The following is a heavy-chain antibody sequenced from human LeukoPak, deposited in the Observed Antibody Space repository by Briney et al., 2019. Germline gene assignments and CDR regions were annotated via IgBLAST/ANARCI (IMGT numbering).Heavy chain of an antibody. D-gene: IGHD1-26*01. CDR1: GYTFTTYG. CDR2: ISPYNGNT. V-gene: IGHV1-18*01. Sequence: ASVKVSCKTSGYTFTTYGIDWVRQAPGQGLERMGWISPYNGNTDYEQTFQGRFALTADTSTSTAYMELRSLRSDDTATYYCAIIDLSSGFDYWGQGTLVTVSS. CDR3: AIIDLSSGFDY. J-gene: IGHJ4*02.